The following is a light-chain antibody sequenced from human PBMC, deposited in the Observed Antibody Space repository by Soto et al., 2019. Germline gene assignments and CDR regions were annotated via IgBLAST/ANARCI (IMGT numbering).Light chain of an antibody. CDR2: EAS. CDR1: QRVSTV. J-gene: IGKJ1*01. Sequence: EIVLTRSPGNLSLSPSAGATVACRARQRVSTVLAWHQQRPGQAPRLLISEASNRATGIPARFSGSGSGPDFTLTISRLEPEDFAVYYCQQYGGSPWTCGKGTKV. V-gene: IGKV3-20*01. CDR3: QQYGGSPWT.